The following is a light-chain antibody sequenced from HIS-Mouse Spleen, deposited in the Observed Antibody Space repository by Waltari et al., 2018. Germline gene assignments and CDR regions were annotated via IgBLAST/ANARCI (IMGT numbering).Light chain of an antibody. Sequence: DIQMTQSPSSLSASVGDRVTITCRASQSISSYLNWYQQKPGKAPKLLSYAASSVQSGVPSRFSGSGSGTDFTLTISSLQPEDFATYYCQQSYSTPLTFGGGTKVEIK. CDR3: QQSYSTPLT. CDR2: AAS. V-gene: IGKV1-39*01. CDR1: QSISSY. J-gene: IGKJ4*01.